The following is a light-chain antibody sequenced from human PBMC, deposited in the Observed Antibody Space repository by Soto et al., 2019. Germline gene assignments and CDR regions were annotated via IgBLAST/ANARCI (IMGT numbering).Light chain of an antibody. CDR2: DAS. V-gene: IGKV1D-13*01. Sequence: AIQLTQSPSSLSASVGDRVTITCRASQGISSALAWYQQKPGKAPKLLIYDASSLESGVPSRFSGSGSGTDVTLTISSLQPEDFATYYCQQFNNYPHTFGQGTRLEIK. CDR3: QQFNNYPHT. CDR1: QGISSA. J-gene: IGKJ5*01.